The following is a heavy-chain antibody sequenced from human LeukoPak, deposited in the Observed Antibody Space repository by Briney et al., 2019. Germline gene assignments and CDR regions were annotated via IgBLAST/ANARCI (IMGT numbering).Heavy chain of an antibody. CDR3: AELGITMIGGV. J-gene: IGHJ6*04. CDR2: ISPVGDSF. CDR1: GFIFRDYY. D-gene: IGHD3-10*02. V-gene: IGHV3-11*04. Sequence: GGSLRLSCTTSGFIFRDYYMISIRQAPGRGLERISYISPVGDSFYYADSVKGRFTISSDNAKNSLYLQMNSLRAEETAVYYCAELGITMIGGVWGKGTTVTISS.